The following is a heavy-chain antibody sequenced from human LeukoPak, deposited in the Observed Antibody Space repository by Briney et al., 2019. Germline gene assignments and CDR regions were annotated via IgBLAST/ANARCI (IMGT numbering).Heavy chain of an antibody. V-gene: IGHV1-18*01. Sequence: RASVKVSCKASGYTFTSYGLSWVRPAAGQGREWMGWISAYNGNTNYAQKLQGRVTMTTDTSTSTAYMELRSLRSDDTAVYYCAREMRHSYALKIWFDPWGQGTLVTVSS. D-gene: IGHD5-18*01. CDR3: AREMRHSYALKIWFDP. CDR1: GYTFTSYG. J-gene: IGHJ5*02. CDR2: ISAYNGNT.